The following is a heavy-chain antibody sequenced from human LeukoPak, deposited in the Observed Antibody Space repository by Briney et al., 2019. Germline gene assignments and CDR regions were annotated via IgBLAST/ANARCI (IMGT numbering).Heavy chain of an antibody. CDR1: GFTFSSYA. J-gene: IGHJ6*03. D-gene: IGHD3-3*01. V-gene: IGHV3-30*02. CDR2: IRFDGTSE. CDR3: AKTSLSDPSGHYYYMDV. Sequence: GGSLRLSCAASGFTFSSYAMSWVRQAPGKGLEWVAFIRFDGTSEFYADSVKARFTISRDNSQNTVSLQLNNLRIEDTALYYCAKTSLSDPSGHYYYMDVWGKGTTVTVSS.